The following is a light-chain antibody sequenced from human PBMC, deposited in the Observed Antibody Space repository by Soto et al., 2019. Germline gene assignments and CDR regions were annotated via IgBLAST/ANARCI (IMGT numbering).Light chain of an antibody. V-gene: IGKV3-20*01. CDR2: GAS. CDR3: QLYGDSPMYT. Sequence: EIVLTQSPGTLSLSPGERATLSCRASQSVSDSSLAWYHQKPGQASRLLIYGASRRATGIPDTFSGSGSGTDFTLTISRLEPEDFAVYYCQLYGDSPMYTFGQGTKVDIK. J-gene: IGKJ2*01. CDR1: QSVSDSS.